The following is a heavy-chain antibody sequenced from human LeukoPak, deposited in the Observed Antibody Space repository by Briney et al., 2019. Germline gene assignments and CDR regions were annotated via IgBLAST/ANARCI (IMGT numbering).Heavy chain of an antibody. CDR2: ISSSSSYI. CDR3: AKDQEGSSWSNYYYGMDV. D-gene: IGHD6-13*01. CDR1: GFTFSSYS. Sequence: GSLRLSCAASGFTFSSYSMNWVRQAPGKGLEWVSSISSSSSYIYYADSVKGRFTISRDNAKNTLYLQMNSLRAEDTAVYYCAKDQEGSSWSNYYYGMDVWGQGTTVTVSS. J-gene: IGHJ6*02. V-gene: IGHV3-21*01.